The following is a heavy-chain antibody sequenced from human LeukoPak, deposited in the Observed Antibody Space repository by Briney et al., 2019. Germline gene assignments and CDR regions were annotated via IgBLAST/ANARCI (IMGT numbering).Heavy chain of an antibody. CDR2: IYSGGST. D-gene: IGHD4-17*01. Sequence: HPGGSLRLSCAASGFTFSSYWMSWVRQAPGKGLEWVSVIYSGGSTYYADSVKGRFTISRHNSKNTLYLQMNSLRAEDTAVYYCARDIYGDKGEGYWGQGTLVTVSS. CDR1: GFTFSSYW. V-gene: IGHV3-53*04. J-gene: IGHJ4*02. CDR3: ARDIYGDKGEGY.